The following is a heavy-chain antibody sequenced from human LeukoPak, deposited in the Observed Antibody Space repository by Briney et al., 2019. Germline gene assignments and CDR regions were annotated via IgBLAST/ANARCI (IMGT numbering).Heavy chain of an antibody. V-gene: IGHV3-30-3*01. Sequence: PGGSLRLSCAASGFTFSSYAMHWVRQAPGKGLEWVAVISYDGSNKYYADSVKGRFTISRDNSKNTLYLQMNSLRADDTAVYYCARAKGYSSSPVDYWGQGTLVTVSS. J-gene: IGHJ4*02. D-gene: IGHD6-6*01. CDR2: ISYDGSNK. CDR3: ARAKGYSSSPVDY. CDR1: GFTFSSYA.